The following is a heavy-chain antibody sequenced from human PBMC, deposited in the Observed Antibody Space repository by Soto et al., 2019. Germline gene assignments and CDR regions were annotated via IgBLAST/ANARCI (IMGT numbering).Heavy chain of an antibody. CDR3: ARGSWFGDFLDY. V-gene: IGHV4-31*02. D-gene: IGHD3-10*01. CDR2: IYYSGST. J-gene: IGHJ4*02. CDR1: GGSISSGGYY. Sequence: SETLSLTCTVSGGSISSGGYYWSWIRQHPGKGLEWIGYIYYSGSTYSNPSLKSRVTISVDTSKNQFSLKLGSVTAADTAVYYCARGSWFGDFLDYWGQGTLVTVSS.